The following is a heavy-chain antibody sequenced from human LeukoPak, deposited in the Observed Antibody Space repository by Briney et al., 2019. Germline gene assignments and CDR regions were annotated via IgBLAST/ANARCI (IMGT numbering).Heavy chain of an antibody. Sequence: ASVKVSCKASGFSFPNYGISWVRQAPGQGLEWIGWITAYDGDTNYAQKFQDRVTMATDTSTSTASMELWSLRSDDTAVYYCARYNWNFSDAFDIWGQGTMVTVSS. CDR1: GFSFPNYG. D-gene: IGHD1-7*01. CDR3: ARYNWNFSDAFDI. V-gene: IGHV1-18*01. CDR2: ITAYDGDT. J-gene: IGHJ3*02.